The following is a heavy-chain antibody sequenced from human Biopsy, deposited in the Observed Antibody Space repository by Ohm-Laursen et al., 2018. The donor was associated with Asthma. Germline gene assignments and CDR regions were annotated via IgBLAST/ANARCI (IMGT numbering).Heavy chain of an antibody. D-gene: IGHD3-3*01. Sequence: SETLSLTCTVSGGSISSSSYYWGWIRQPSGKGLEWIGSIYYSGSTYYNPSLKSLVTIFVDTSKYQFFLKLSSVTAADMAVYYCARRITIFGVVAYFDYWGQGTLVTVSS. J-gene: IGHJ4*02. CDR3: ARRITIFGVVAYFDY. V-gene: IGHV4-39*01. CDR2: IYYSGST. CDR1: GGSISSSSYY.